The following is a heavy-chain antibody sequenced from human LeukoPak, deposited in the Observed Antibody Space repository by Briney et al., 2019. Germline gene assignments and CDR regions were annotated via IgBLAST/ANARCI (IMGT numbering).Heavy chain of an antibody. CDR1: GFTFSSYS. J-gene: IGHJ4*02. CDR2: ISSSNTYI. CDR3: ARQGGAYFDY. V-gene: IGHV3-21*06. Sequence: GGSLRLSCAASGFTFSSYSMIWGRQAPGKGLEWVSSISSSNTYIYYADSVKGRFTISRDNAKNSLFLQMNDLRAEDTAVYYCARQGGAYFDYWGQGTLVTVSS.